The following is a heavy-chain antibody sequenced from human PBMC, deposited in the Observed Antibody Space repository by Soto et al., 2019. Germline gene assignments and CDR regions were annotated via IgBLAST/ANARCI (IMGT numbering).Heavy chain of an antibody. V-gene: IGHV3-30*03. Sequence: QVQLVESGGGVVQPGRSLRLSCAASGFTFSSYGMHWVRQAPGKGLEWVAVISYDGSNKYYADSVKGRFTISRDNSKNTLYLQMNSLRAEDTAVYYCAVRGVVVTAIQDYYGMDVWGQGTTVTVSS. CDR2: ISYDGSNK. CDR1: GFTFSSYG. J-gene: IGHJ6*02. D-gene: IGHD2-21*02. CDR3: AVRGVVVTAIQDYYGMDV.